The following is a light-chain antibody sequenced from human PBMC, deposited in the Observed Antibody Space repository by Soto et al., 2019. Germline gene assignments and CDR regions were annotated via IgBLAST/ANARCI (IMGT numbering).Light chain of an antibody. J-gene: IGKJ4*01. CDR3: QQYYSYGIT. CDR2: AAS. CDR1: QGISSY. Sequence: AIRMTQSPSSFSASTGDRVTITCRASQGISSYLAWYQQKPGKAPKLLTYAASTLQSGVPSRFSGSGSGTDFTLTISCLQSEDFATYYCQQYYSYGITFGGGTKVEIK. V-gene: IGKV1-8*01.